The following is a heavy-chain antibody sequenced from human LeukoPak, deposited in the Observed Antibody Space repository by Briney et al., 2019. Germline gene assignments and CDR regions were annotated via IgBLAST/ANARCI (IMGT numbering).Heavy chain of an antibody. CDR3: TKIANGGLSDY. Sequence: SETLSLTCTVSGGSISGYYWAWIRQPPGKVLEWIGYIHYSGNTNYNPSLKSRVTMSVDTSKNQFSLKLTSVTAADTAVYYCTKIANGGLSDYWGQGTLVAVSS. V-gene: IGHV4-59*01. CDR2: IHYSGNT. CDR1: GGSISGYY. D-gene: IGHD2-8*01. J-gene: IGHJ4*02.